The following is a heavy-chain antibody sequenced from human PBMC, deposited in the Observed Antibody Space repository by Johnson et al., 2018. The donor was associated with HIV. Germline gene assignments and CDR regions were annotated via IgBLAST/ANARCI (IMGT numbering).Heavy chain of an antibody. CDR3: ARDRGAIAAAVNDAFDI. D-gene: IGHD6-13*01. CDR1: GFSVNTYY. J-gene: IGHJ3*02. V-gene: IGHV3-66*02. Sequence: VQLMESGGGLVPPGGSLRISCAASGFSVNTYYMSWVRQAPGKGLEWVSVIYSAGSPYYADSVKGRFNISRDRSNNTMYLQMNSLTPDDTAVYFCARDRGAIAAAVNDAFDIWGQGTMVTVSS. CDR2: IYSAGSP.